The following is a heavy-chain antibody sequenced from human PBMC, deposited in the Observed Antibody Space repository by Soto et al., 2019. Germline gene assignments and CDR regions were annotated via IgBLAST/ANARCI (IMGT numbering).Heavy chain of an antibody. Sequence: ASVKVSCKASGYTFTSYDINWVRQATGQGLEWMGWMNPNSGNTGYAQKFQGRVTMTRNTSISTAYMELSSLRSEDTAVYYCARSPVSPWYFDLWGRGTLVTVSS. CDR2: MNPNSGNT. CDR1: GYTFTSYD. CDR3: ARSPVSPWYFDL. V-gene: IGHV1-8*01. J-gene: IGHJ2*01.